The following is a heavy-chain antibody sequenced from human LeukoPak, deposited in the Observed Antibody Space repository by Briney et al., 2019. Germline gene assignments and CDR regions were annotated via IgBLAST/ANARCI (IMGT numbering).Heavy chain of an antibody. J-gene: IGHJ4*02. CDR1: GFTFNSYD. CDR3: AKDLSSSFYFDY. V-gene: IGHV3-30*02. D-gene: IGHD6-6*01. CDR2: IRYDGSNK. Sequence: PEGSLRLSCAASGFTFNSYDMHWVRQAPGKGLEWVAFIRYDGSNKYYADSVKGRFTISRDNSKNTLYLQMNSLRAEDTAVYYCAKDLSSSFYFDYWGQGTLVTVSS.